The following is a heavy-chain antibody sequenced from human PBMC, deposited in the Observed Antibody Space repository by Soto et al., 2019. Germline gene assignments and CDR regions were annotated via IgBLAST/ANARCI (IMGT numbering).Heavy chain of an antibody. J-gene: IGHJ4*02. V-gene: IGHV3-74*01. Sequence: PGGSLRLSCAASGFTFSSYWMHWVRQAPGKGLVWVSHINSDGSSTSYADSVKGRFTISRDNAKNTLYLQMNSLRVEDTAVYYCTRVYKYASGSYSWGQGTLVTVSS. CDR3: TRVYKYASGSYS. D-gene: IGHD3-10*01. CDR1: GFTFSSYW. CDR2: INSDGSST.